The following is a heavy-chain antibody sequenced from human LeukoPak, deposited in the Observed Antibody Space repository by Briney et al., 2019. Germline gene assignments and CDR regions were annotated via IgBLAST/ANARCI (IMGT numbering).Heavy chain of an antibody. Sequence: PSETLSLTCAVYGGSFSGYYWSWIPQPPGKGLEWIGEINHSGSTNYNPSLKSRVTISVDTSKNQFSLKLSSVTAADTAVYYCAGSSSWYPGSYWGQGTPVTVSS. V-gene: IGHV4-34*01. CDR1: GGSFSGYY. J-gene: IGHJ4*02. CDR2: INHSGST. D-gene: IGHD6-13*01. CDR3: AGSSSWYPGSY.